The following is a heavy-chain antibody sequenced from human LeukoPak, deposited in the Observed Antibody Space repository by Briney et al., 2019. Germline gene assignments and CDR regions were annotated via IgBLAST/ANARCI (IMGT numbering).Heavy chain of an antibody. J-gene: IGHJ5*02. Sequence: GGSLRLSCAASGFTFSSYSMNWVRQAPGKGLEWVSYINSSSSTIYYADAVKGRFTISRDNAKNSLYLQMNSLRAEDTAVYYCARGGRKAVAGTPNWFDPWGHGTPVTVSS. V-gene: IGHV3-48*01. D-gene: IGHD6-19*01. CDR3: ARGGRKAVAGTPNWFDP. CDR1: GFTFSSYS. CDR2: INSSSSTI.